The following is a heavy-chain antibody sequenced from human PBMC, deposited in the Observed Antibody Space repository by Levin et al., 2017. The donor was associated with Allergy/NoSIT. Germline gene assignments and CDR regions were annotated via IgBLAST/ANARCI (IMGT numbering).Heavy chain of an antibody. Sequence: GGSLRLSCAASGFPFSDSAMHWVRQASGKGLEWVGRVRSKANIYATSYAASVKGRFTISRDDSKNTAYLQMKSLKTEDTAVYYCTRTLGENLIRGITGMDVWGKGTTVTVSS. CDR3: TRTLGENLIRGITGMDV. J-gene: IGHJ6*03. CDR1: GFPFSDSA. CDR2: VRSKANIYAT. D-gene: IGHD3-10*01. V-gene: IGHV3-73*01.